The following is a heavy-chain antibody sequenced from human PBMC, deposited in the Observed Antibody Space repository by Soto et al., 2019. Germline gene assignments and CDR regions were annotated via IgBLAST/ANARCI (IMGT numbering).Heavy chain of an antibody. CDR1: GFLFRTYW. J-gene: IGHJ4*02. D-gene: IGHD3-10*01. Sequence: PGGSLRLSCGASGFLFRTYWMSWVRQGPGKGLEWVAKIKQDGREKYYVDSVKGRFTISRDNAKNSLYLQMNNVRAEDTAVYYCAREGAYHYGSGSYADFDYWGQGTRVTVSS. V-gene: IGHV3-7*01. CDR2: IKQDGREK. CDR3: AREGAYHYGSGSYADFDY.